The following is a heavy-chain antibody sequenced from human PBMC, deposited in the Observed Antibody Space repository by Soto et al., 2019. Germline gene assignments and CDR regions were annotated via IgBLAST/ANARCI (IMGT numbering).Heavy chain of an antibody. J-gene: IGHJ4*02. CDR2: VYYNGFT. Sequence: SETLSLTCTVSGGSISNTNYYWGWIRQPPGKGLEWIGNVYYNGFTYYNPSLKSRVTMFVDTSKNHFSLKMTSVTAADTAVYYCASLSGSYIDYWGQGTLVTVSS. CDR3: ASLSGSYIDY. CDR1: GGSISNTNYY. V-gene: IGHV4-39*02. D-gene: IGHD1-26*01.